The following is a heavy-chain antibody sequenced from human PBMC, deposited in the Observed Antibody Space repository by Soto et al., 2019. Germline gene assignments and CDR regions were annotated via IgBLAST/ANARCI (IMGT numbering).Heavy chain of an antibody. D-gene: IGHD3-16*02. CDR1: GFVFSDYG. CDR3: ARQKLSLFLPGF. J-gene: IGHJ4*02. V-gene: IGHV1-18*01. Sequence: VKLVQSEAEVKKPGASVKVSCKASGFVFSDYGIAWVRQAPGKGLEWMAWISVHSGKTNYAQAFQYRLSLTTVTSTLTASMAFTNLRSDDPAVYYCARQKLSLFLPGFWGQGTLVAVSS. CDR2: ISVHSGKT.